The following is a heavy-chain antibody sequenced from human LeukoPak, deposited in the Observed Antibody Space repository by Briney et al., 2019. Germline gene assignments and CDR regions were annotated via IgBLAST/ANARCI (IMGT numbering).Heavy chain of an antibody. V-gene: IGHV1-24*01. J-gene: IGHJ6*03. CDR1: GYTLTELS. CDR3: ATTRPDIVVVPATAYYYYYMDV. D-gene: IGHD2-2*01. CDR2: FDPEDGET. Sequence: GASVKVSCKVSGYTLTELSMHWVRQAPGKGLEWMGGFDPEDGETIYAQKFQGRVTMTEDTSTDTAYMELSSLRSEDTAVYYCATTRPDIVVVPATAYYYYYMDVWGKGTTVTVSS.